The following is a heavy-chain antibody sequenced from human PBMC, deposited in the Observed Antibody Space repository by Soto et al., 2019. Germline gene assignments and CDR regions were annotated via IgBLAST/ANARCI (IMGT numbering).Heavy chain of an antibody. CDR2: ISRNSSSI. CDR3: AKDRQPDGLWLFDH. V-gene: IGHV3-9*01. Sequence: GGSLRLSCVVSEFTFDDYAMHWVRQAPGKGLEWVSGISRNSSSICYADAVKGRFTISRDNANNFLYLQMHGLRVEDTAVYFCAKDRQPDGLWLFDHWGQGTLVTVSS. D-gene: IGHD2-8*01. J-gene: IGHJ4*02. CDR1: EFTFDDYA.